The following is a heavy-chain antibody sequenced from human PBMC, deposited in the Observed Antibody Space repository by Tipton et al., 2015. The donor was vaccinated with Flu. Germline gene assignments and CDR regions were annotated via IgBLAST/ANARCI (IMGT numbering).Heavy chain of an antibody. Sequence: SLRLSCATSGITLSTFAMSWVRQAPGKGLEWVSYISSSGSTKYYADSVKGRFTISRDNAKNSLYLQMNSLRPEDTAVYYCATLTGDDYWGQGDLVTVSS. J-gene: IGHJ4*02. V-gene: IGHV3-48*03. CDR3: ATLTGDDY. CDR1: GITLSTFA. D-gene: IGHD7-27*01. CDR2: ISSSGSTK.